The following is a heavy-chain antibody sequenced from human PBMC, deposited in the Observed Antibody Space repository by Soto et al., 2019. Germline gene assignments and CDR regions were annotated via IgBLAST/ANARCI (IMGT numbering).Heavy chain of an antibody. Sequence: QLQLQESGPGLVKPSETLSLTCIVSSGSLSSSGHYCVWVRQPPGKGLEWIGGIYYSGDTYYNPSLKSRVTISVDTSMHLFSLRLTSVTAADTAMYFCGLDFDYWGQGTLVTVSS. V-gene: IGHV4-39*01. CDR3: GLDFDY. CDR2: IYYSGDT. CDR1: SGSLSSSGHY. J-gene: IGHJ4*02.